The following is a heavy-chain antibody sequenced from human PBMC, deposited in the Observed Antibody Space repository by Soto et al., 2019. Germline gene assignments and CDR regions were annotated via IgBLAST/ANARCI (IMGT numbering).Heavy chain of an antibody. CDR2: IGTAGDT. D-gene: IGHD6-6*01. CDR3: ARVPRIAARQPGGKPSYYFDY. V-gene: IGHV3-13*01. Sequence: EVQLVESGGGLVQPGGSLRLSCAASGFTFSSYDMHWVRQATGKGLEWVSAIGTAGDTYYPGSVKGRLTISRENAKNSLYLQMNSLRAEDTAVYYCARVPRIAARQPGGKPSYYFDYWGQGTLVTVSS. J-gene: IGHJ4*02. CDR1: GFTFSSYD.